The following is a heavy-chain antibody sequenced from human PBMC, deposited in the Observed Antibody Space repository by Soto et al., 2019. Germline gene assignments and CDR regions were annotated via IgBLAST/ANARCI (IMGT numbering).Heavy chain of an antibody. Sequence: GASVKVSCKASGGGNLRDYRTTWVRRAPGQGLEWMGGIIPKLGTANYAQKFQGRVTITADESTSTAYMELSSLRSEDTAVYYCARTCSSTSCYEGLWNFDYWGQGTLVTVSS. D-gene: IGHD2-2*01. J-gene: IGHJ4*02. V-gene: IGHV1-69*13. CDR2: IIPKLGTA. CDR1: GGGNLRDYR. CDR3: ARTCSSTSCYEGLWNFDY.